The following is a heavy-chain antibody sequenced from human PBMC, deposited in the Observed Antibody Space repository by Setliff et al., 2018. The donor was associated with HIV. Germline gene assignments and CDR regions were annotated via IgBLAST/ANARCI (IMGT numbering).Heavy chain of an antibody. CDR2: IRYDASKK. V-gene: IGHV3-30*02. CDR3: AKSGDNPGDPTVANYYYYKDV. Sequence: SCAASGFTFSSYGIHWVRQAPGKGLEWVAYIRYDASKKFYADSVKGRFTISRDNSKNTVYVQMNSLRLEDTAVYYCAKSGDNPGDPTVANYYYYKDVWGEGTTVTV. D-gene: IGHD7-27*01. CDR1: GFTFSSYG. J-gene: IGHJ6*03.